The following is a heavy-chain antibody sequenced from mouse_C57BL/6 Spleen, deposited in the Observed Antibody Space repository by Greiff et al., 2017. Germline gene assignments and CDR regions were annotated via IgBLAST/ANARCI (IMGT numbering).Heavy chain of an antibody. Sequence: QVQLQQPGAELVMPGASVKLSCKASGYTFTSYWMHWVKQRPGQGLEWIGEIDPSDSYTNYNQKFKGKSTLTVDKSSSTAYMQLKSLTSEDSAVYYCAPYSNYGCAYWGQGTLVTVSA. V-gene: IGHV1-69*01. CDR2: IDPSDSYT. J-gene: IGHJ3*01. D-gene: IGHD2-5*01. CDR1: GYTFTSYW. CDR3: APYSNYGCAY.